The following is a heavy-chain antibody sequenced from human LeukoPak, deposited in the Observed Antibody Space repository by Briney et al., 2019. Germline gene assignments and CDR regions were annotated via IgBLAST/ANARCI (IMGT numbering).Heavy chain of an antibody. CDR2: ISWNSGSI. D-gene: IGHD3-22*01. J-gene: IGHJ4*02. CDR1: GFTFDDYA. CDR3: AKDIKYDSSGYLVY. Sequence: GGSLRLSCAASGFTFDDYAVHWVRQAPGKGLEWISGISWNSGSIGYADSVKGRFTISRDNAKNSLYLQMNSLRAEDTALYYCAKDIKYDSSGYLVYWGQGTLVTVSS. V-gene: IGHV3-9*01.